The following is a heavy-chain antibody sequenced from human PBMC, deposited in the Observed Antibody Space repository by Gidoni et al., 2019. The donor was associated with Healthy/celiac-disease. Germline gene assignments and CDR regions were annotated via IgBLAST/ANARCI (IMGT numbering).Heavy chain of an antibody. D-gene: IGHD3-10*01. V-gene: IGHV4-34*01. J-gene: IGHJ4*02. CDR2: INHSGST. Sequence: QVQLQQWGAGLLKPSETLSLTCAVYGGSFSGYYWSWIRQPPGKGLEWIGEINHSGSTNYNPSLKSRVTISVDTSKNQFSLKLSSVTAADTAVYYCARVRGEGTFDYWGQGTLVTVSS. CDR1: GGSFSGYY. CDR3: ARVRGEGTFDY.